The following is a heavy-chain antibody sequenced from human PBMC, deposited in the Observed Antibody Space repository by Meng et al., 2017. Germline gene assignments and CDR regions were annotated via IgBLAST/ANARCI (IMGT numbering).Heavy chain of an antibody. CDR1: GFTFSDHY. CDR3: AKDIGQNYGDYGNYYYGMDV. V-gene: IGHV3-9*01. CDR2: ISWNSGSI. D-gene: IGHD4-17*01. Sequence: SLKISCAASGFTFSDHYMDWVRQAPGKGLEWVSGISWNSGSIGYADSVKGRFTISRDNAKNSLYLQMNSLRAEDTALYYCAKDIGQNYGDYGNYYYGMDVWGQGTTVTVSS. J-gene: IGHJ6*02.